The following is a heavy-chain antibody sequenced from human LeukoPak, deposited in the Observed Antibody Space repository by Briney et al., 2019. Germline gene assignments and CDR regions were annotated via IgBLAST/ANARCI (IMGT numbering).Heavy chain of an antibody. Sequence: GGSLRLSCAASGFTFSSYAMSWVRQAPGKGLEWVSAISGSGGGTYYADSVKGRFTISRDNSKNTLYLQMNSLRAEDTAVYYCAKDDDFWSGPPHNWFDPWGQGTLVTVSS. D-gene: IGHD3-3*01. V-gene: IGHV3-23*01. CDR1: GFTFSSYA. CDR2: ISGSGGGT. CDR3: AKDDDFWSGPPHNWFDP. J-gene: IGHJ5*02.